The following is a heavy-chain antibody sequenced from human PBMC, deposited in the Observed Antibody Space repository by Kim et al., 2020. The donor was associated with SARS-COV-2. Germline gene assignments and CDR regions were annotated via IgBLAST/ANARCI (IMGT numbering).Heavy chain of an antibody. J-gene: IGHJ4*02. Sequence: GGSLRLSCAASGFIFSTYDMSWVRQAPGKGLEWISAITRDGNTFYADSVKGRFTISRDNSENTLHLQMGSLRVEDTGVYYCAREPARRADYWGRGTLVTVSS. V-gene: IGHV3-23*01. CDR3: AREPARRADY. D-gene: IGHD1-1*01. CDR1: GFIFSTYD. CDR2: ITRDGNT.